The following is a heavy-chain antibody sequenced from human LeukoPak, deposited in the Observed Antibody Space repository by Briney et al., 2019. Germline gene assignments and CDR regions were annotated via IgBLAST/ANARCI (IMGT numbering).Heavy chain of an antibody. Sequence: GGSLRLSCAASGFTVSSNYMSWVRQAPGKGLEWVSVIYSGGSTYYADSVKGRFTISRDNAKNSLYLQMNSLRAEDTAVYHCARDLAAYSSGWYFLWGQGTMVTVSS. V-gene: IGHV3-53*01. J-gene: IGHJ3*01. CDR2: IYSGGST. D-gene: IGHD6-19*01. CDR1: GFTVSSNY. CDR3: ARDLAAYSSGWYFL.